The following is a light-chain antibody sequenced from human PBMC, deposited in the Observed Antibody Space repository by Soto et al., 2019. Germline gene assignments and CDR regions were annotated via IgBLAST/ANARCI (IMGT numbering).Light chain of an antibody. CDR3: EQYLSDST. CDR1: QNINNW. V-gene: IGKV1-5*03. J-gene: IGKJ1*01. Sequence: DIQMTQSPSTLSASVGDRVTITCRASQNINNWLAWYQQKPGKAPKLLIYRASSLENGVPSTFSGRGSVTDFIFTITSLQPDDFASYYCEQYLSDSTFGPGTKVEIK. CDR2: RAS.